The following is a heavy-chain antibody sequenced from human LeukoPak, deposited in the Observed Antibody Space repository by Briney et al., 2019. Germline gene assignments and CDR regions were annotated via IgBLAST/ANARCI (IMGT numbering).Heavy chain of an antibody. CDR1: GDSVSSNSAT. V-gene: IGHV6-1*01. J-gene: IGHJ5*02. D-gene: IGHD6-19*01. CDR2: TYYRSKWYN. Sequence: SQTLSPTCAISGDSVSSNSATWNWIRQSPSRGLEWLGRTYYRSKWYNDYAVSVKSRITINPDTSKNQFSLHLNSVTPEDTAVYYCARAPSSGWSGWFGPWGQGTLVTVSS. CDR3: ARAPSSGWSGWFGP.